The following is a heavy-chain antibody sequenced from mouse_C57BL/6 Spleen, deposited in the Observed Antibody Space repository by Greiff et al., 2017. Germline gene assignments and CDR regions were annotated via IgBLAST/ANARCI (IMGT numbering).Heavy chain of an antibody. Sequence: EVQLVESGEGLVKPGGSLKLSCAASGFTFSSYAMSWVRQTPEKRLEWVAYISSGGDYIYYAATVKGRFTISRDNARNTLYLQMSSLKSEDTDMYYWTRIYDGYYDYYAMDDWGQGTSVTVSS. CDR3: TRIYDGYYDYYAMDD. CDR1: GFTFSSYA. V-gene: IGHV5-9-1*02. CDR2: ISSGGDYI. J-gene: IGHJ4*01. D-gene: IGHD2-3*01.